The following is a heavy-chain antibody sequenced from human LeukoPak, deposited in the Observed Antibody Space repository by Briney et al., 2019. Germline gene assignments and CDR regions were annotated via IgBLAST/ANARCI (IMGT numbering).Heavy chain of an antibody. CDR3: ARDRYSGSYYFDY. D-gene: IGHD1-26*01. CDR2: INPNSGGT. CDR1: GSTFTFYY. J-gene: IGHJ4*02. V-gene: IGHV1-2*02. Sequence: ASVTVSFTASGSTFTFYYIHWVRHAPGQGLEWMGWINPNSGGTSFAQKFQGRVTMTRDTSISTAYMELCRLRTADTAVYYCARDRYSGSYYFDYWGQGTLVTVSS.